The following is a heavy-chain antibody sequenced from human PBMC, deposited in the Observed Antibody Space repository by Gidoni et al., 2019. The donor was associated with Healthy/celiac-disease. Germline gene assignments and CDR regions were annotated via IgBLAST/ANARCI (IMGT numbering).Heavy chain of an antibody. D-gene: IGHD3-10*01. Sequence: EVQLLESGGGLVQPGGSLRLSCAASGFTFSSYAMSWVRQAPGKGLEWVSAISGSGGSTYYADSVKGRFTISRDNSKNTLYLQMNSLRAEDTAVYYCAKYYGSGSSFHPRYWYFDLWGRGTLVTVSS. J-gene: IGHJ2*01. CDR3: AKYYGSGSSFHPRYWYFDL. CDR1: GFTFSSYA. CDR2: ISGSGGST. V-gene: IGHV3-23*01.